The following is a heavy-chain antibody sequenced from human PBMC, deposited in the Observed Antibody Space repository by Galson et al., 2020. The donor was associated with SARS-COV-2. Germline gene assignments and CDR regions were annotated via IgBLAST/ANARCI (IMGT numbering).Heavy chain of an antibody. V-gene: IGHV3-9*01. CDR2: ISWNSGSI. CDR3: AKESPSCSGGSCYYYYYGMDV. CDR1: GFTFDDYA. D-gene: IGHD2-15*01. Sequence: GGSLRLSCAASGFTFDDYAMHWVRQAPGKGLEWVSGISWNSGSIGYADSVKGRFTISRDNAKNSLYLQMNSLRAEDTVLYYCAKESPSCSGGSCYYYYYGMDVWGQGTTVTVSS. J-gene: IGHJ6*02.